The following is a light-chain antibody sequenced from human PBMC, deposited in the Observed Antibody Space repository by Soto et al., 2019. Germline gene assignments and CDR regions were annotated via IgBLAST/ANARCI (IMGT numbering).Light chain of an antibody. CDR3: QQYNKWLWT. CDR2: GAS. CDR1: QSVRSD. J-gene: IGKJ1*01. Sequence: EIVLTQSPATLSLSPGERATLYCRASQSVRSDLAWYQQKPGQAPRLLIYGASTRATGVPARFSGTWSGTEFSLTISSLQSEDFGVYYCQQYNKWLWTFGRGTKVHIK. V-gene: IGKV3-15*01.